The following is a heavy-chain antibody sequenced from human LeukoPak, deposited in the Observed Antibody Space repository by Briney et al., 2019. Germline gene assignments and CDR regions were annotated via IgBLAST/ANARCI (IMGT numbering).Heavy chain of an antibody. Sequence: SPTLSLPFAISGASVSSNSAAWNWIRQSPSRGLEWMGRTYYRSKWYNDYAVSVKSRITINPDTSKNQFSLQLNFVTPEDTAVYYCTRATYYDILTGYGLFDYWGQGTLVTVSS. D-gene: IGHD3-9*01. CDR3: TRATYYDILTGYGLFDY. CDR2: TYYRSKWYN. J-gene: IGHJ4*02. V-gene: IGHV6-1*01. CDR1: GASVSSNSAA.